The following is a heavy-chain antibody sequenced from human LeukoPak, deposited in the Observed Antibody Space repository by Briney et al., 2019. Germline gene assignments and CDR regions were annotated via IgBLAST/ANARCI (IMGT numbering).Heavy chain of an antibody. CDR2: TSDDGSSK. CDR3: AKGGGRFHLPFDP. J-gene: IGHJ5*02. CDR1: GFTASSNY. V-gene: IGHV3-30*18. Sequence: VGSLRLSCAASGFTASSNYMSWVREAPGTGLRWVALTSDDGSSKLYADSVKGRFTISSDNFRNTLYLQMNSLRLEDTAVYYCAKGGGRFHLPFDPWGQGTLVTVSS. D-gene: IGHD3-16*01.